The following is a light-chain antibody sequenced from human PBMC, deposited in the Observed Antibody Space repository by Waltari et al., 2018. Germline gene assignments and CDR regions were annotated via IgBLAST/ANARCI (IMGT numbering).Light chain of an antibody. J-gene: IGLJ1*01. Sequence: QSALTQPSSVSRSPGQSITISCPGTSSVAGNYNLSSWYQQHPGKAPKLMISAGSKRPSGVSNRFSGSKSGNTASLTISGLQADDEADYYCCSYAGSSTYVFGTGTKVTVL. CDR3: CSYAGSSTYV. CDR1: SSVAGNYNL. V-gene: IGLV2-23*01. CDR2: AGS.